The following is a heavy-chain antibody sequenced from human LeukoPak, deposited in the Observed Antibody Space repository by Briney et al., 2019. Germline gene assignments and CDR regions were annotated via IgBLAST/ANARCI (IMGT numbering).Heavy chain of an antibody. CDR3: ARGFFTMIVVFDY. D-gene: IGHD3-22*01. CDR1: GFTVSSNY. J-gene: IGHJ4*02. V-gene: IGHV3-66*01. Sequence: GGSLRLSCAASGFTVSSNYMSWVRQAPGKGLEWVSVIYSGGSTYYADSVKGRFTISRDNSKNTLYLQMNSLRAEDTAVYYCARGFFTMIVVFDYWGQGTLVTVSS. CDR2: IYSGGST.